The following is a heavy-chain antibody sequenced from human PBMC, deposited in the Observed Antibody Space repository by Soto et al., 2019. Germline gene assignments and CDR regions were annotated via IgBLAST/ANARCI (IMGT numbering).Heavy chain of an antibody. Sequence: ASVKVSCTASGYTFTSYDINWVRQATGQGLEWMGWMNPNSGNTGYAQKFQGRVTMTRNTSISTAYMELSSLRSEDTAVYYCARGLYSSSWPPVVGYWGQGALVTVSS. V-gene: IGHV1-8*01. CDR2: MNPNSGNT. J-gene: IGHJ4*02. CDR1: GYTFTSYD. D-gene: IGHD6-13*01. CDR3: ARGLYSSSWPPVVGY.